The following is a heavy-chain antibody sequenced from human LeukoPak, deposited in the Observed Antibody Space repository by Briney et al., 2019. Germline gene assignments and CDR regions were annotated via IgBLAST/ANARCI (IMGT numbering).Heavy chain of an antibody. CDR2: ISYDGSNK. CDR3: AKVPDPYDFWSGFYGMDV. J-gene: IGHJ6*02. CDR1: GFTFSSYG. Sequence: TGGSLRLSCAASGFTFSSYGMHWVRQAPGMGLEWVAVISYDGSNKYYADSVKGRFTISRDNSKNTLYLQMNSLRAEDTAVYYCAKVPDPYDFWSGFYGMDVWGQGTTVTVSS. D-gene: IGHD3-3*01. V-gene: IGHV3-30*18.